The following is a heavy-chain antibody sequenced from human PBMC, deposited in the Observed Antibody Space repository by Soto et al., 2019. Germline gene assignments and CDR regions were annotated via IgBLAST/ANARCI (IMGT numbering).Heavy chain of an antibody. J-gene: IGHJ6*02. CDR1: GFTFSSYG. CDR3: ASDHRRYYYYGIDV. V-gene: IGHV3-33*01. Sequence: GGSLRLSCAASGFTFSSYGMHWVRQAPGKGLEWVAVIWYDGSNKYYADSVKGRFTISRDNSKNTLYLQMSSLRAEDTAVYYCASDHRRYYYYGIDVWGQGTMVTVSS. CDR2: IWYDGSNK.